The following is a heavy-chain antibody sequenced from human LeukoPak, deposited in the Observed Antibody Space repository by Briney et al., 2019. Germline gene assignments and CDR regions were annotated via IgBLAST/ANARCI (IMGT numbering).Heavy chain of an antibody. CDR1: GFFFDDYA. D-gene: IGHD3-16*01. CDR2: ISWNSGSI. V-gene: IGHV3-9*01. J-gene: IGHJ3*02. CDR3: AKDRAYRYESFDI. Sequence: SLRLSCAASGFFFDDYAMHWVRPAPGKGLEWVSGISWNSGSIGYADSVRGRFTISRDNSKNSLYLQMNSLRAEDTALYYCAKDRAYRYESFDIWGQGTMVTVSS.